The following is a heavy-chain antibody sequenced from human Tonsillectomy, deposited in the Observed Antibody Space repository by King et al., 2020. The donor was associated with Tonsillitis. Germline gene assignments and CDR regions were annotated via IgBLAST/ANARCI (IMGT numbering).Heavy chain of an antibody. J-gene: IGHJ4*02. CDR1: GFTFDDYA. CDR3: AKGDFRGWHSGPGTY. CDR2: ISWNSGKI. Sequence: DVQLVESGGGLVQPGRSLRLSCEASGFTFDDYAMNWVRQAPGKGLEWVSGISWNSGKIGYADSVKGRFTISRDNAKKSLYLQMNSLRAEDTALYYCAKGDFRGWHSGPGTYWGQGTLVTVSS. V-gene: IGHV3-9*01. D-gene: IGHD6-19*01.